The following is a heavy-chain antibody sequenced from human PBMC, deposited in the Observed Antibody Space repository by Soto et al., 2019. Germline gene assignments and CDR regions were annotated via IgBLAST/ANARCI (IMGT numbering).Heavy chain of an antibody. V-gene: IGHV4-4*07. CDR3: GSDGTKNLRDRFEP. J-gene: IGHJ5*02. CDR1: GASLSRYY. CDR2: IYATGDT. D-gene: IGHD1-26*01. Sequence: PSETLSLTCNVSGASLSRYYWSWIRPPPGKGLEWIGRIYATGDTDYNPSRKSRFSMSVDMSQKQFSLTLRSVTPADTAISYCGSDGTKNLRDRFEPLGRGILVTFSS.